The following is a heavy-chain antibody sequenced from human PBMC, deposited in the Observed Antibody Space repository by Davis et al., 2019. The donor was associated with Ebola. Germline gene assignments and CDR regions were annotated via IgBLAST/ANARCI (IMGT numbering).Heavy chain of an antibody. D-gene: IGHD3-22*01. CDR3: AREGGYDSYFDY. V-gene: IGHV1-18*01. Sequence: AASVKVSCKASGYTFTTYGISWVRQAPGQGLEWMGWISAYYGTTNYAQKLQGRVTMTTDTSTSTAYMELRSLRSDDTAVYYCAREGGYDSYFDYWGQGTLVTVSS. CDR2: ISAYYGTT. CDR1: GYTFTTYG. J-gene: IGHJ4*02.